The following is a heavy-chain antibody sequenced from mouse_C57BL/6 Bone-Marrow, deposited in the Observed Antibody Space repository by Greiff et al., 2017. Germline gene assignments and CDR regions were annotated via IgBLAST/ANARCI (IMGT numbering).Heavy chain of an antibody. CDR2: IYPRSGNT. Sequence: QVQLKQSGAELARPGASVKLSCKASGYTFTSYGISWVKQRTGQGLEWIGEIYPRSGNTYYNEKFKGKATLTADKSSSTAYMALRSLTSEDSAVYFCAREDYDDAMDYWGQGTSVTVSS. J-gene: IGHJ4*01. D-gene: IGHD2-4*01. CDR1: GYTFTSYG. CDR3: AREDYDDAMDY. V-gene: IGHV1-81*01.